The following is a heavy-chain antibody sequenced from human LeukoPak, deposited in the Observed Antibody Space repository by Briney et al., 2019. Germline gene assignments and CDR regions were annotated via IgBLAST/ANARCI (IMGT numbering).Heavy chain of an antibody. D-gene: IGHD1/OR15-1a*01. Sequence: GGSLRLSCAASGFTFSSYWWSWFRQAPGKGLKWVANIRQDGSVQNYVDSVKGRFTISRDNPKDSVYLQMSSLRAEDTAVYYCLVTTRSRGFDYWGQGTLVTVSS. CDR1: GFTFSSYW. CDR3: LVTTRSRGFDY. J-gene: IGHJ4*02. CDR2: IRQDGSVQ. V-gene: IGHV3-7*01.